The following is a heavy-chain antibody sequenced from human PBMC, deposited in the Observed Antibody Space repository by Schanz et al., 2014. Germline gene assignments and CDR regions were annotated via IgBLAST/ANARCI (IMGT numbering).Heavy chain of an antibody. CDR1: GFTVSSNH. V-gene: IGHV3-66*02. D-gene: IGHD2-15*01. CDR3: ARDRGYCSGGSCLTFDY. Sequence: EVQLLESGGGLVQPGGSLRLSCAVSGFTVSSNHMSWVRQAPGKGLEWVSVIYSGIGAYYADSVKGRFTISRDNSKNTLYLQMNTLRAEDTAVYYCARDRGYCSGGSCLTFDYWGQGTLVTVSS. CDR2: IYSGIGA. J-gene: IGHJ4*02.